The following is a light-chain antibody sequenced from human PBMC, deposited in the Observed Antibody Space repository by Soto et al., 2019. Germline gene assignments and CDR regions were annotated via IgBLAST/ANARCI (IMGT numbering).Light chain of an antibody. CDR3: QQYVTYRT. V-gene: IGKV3-20*01. CDR2: GAS. Sequence: EIVLTQSPSTLFLSPGERAAPSCRASQSINNNYLSWYQQEPGQAPRLLIYGASSRATGIPDRFSGSGSGTDFTLTISRLEPEDFAVYYCQQYVTYRTFGQGTKVDIK. J-gene: IGKJ1*01. CDR1: QSINNNY.